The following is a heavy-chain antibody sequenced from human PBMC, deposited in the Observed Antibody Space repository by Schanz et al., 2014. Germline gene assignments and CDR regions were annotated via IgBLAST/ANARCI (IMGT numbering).Heavy chain of an antibody. D-gene: IGHD6-25*01. J-gene: IGHJ6*02. CDR1: GFTLSSYW. Sequence: VKLVESGGGAVRPGGSLRLSCAASGFTLSSYWMHWVRQAPGKGPEWVAVIWSDGSTKYYADSVKGRFTISRDNAKISLYLQMNSLRVEDTSVYFCARVRRRIATPSTPSFRNYYYYAMDVWGQGTTVTVSS. CDR2: IWSDGSTK. CDR3: ARVRRRIATPSTPSFRNYYYYAMDV. V-gene: IGHV3-33*01.